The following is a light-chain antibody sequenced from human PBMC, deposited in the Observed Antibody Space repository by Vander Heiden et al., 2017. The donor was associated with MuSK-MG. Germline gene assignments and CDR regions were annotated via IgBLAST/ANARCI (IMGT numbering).Light chain of an antibody. CDR1: QGIVND. V-gene: IGKV1-16*01. Sequence: DIQITQSPSSFSPYVGDRVTLTCRASQGIVNDLSWYQHKPGKAPKSLIHATSTLGSSVPTRFSGSGSGTDFTLTISTLQPEDFATYYCQQDNSFPFTFGQGTKVEIK. J-gene: IGKJ2*01. CDR2: ATS. CDR3: QQDNSFPFT.